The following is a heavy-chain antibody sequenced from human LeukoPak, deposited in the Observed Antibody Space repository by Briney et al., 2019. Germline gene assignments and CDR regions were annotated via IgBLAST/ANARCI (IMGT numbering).Heavy chain of an antibody. D-gene: IGHD1-26*01. Sequence: GGSLRLSCAASGFVFSTYAMSWVRQAPGKGLEWVSALSANGGTTYYADSVKGRFTISRDNSKNTLYLQMRSLRVEDTAVYYCAKDLSGSYDSWGQGTLVTVSS. CDR3: AKDLSGSYDS. J-gene: IGHJ5*01. CDR1: GFVFSTYA. CDR2: LSANGGTT. V-gene: IGHV3-23*01.